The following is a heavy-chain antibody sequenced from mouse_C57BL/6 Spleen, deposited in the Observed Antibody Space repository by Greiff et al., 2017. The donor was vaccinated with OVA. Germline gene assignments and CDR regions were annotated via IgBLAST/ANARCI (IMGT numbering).Heavy chain of an antibody. V-gene: IGHV1-82*01. CDR2: IYPGDGDT. CDR1: GYAFSSSW. J-gene: IGHJ2*01. CDR3: AYLRFDY. Sequence: QVQLQQSGPELVKPGASVKISCKASGYAFSSSWMNWVKQRPGKGLEWIGRIYPGDGDTNYNGKFKGKATLTADKSSSTAYMQLSSLTSEDSAVYFCAYLRFDYWGQGTTLTVSS.